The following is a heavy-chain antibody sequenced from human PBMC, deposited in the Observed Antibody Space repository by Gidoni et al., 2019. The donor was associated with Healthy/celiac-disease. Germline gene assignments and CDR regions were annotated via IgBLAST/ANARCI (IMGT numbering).Heavy chain of an antibody. CDR3: ARDRDELSYYYDSSGYYH. J-gene: IGHJ5*02. D-gene: IGHD3-22*01. CDR2: ISSSSSYT. Sequence: QVQLVESGGGLVKPGGSLRLSCAASGFNFSDYYRSWIRKAPGKGLEWVSYISSSSSYTNYADSVKGRFTISRDNAKNSLYLQMNSLRAEDTAVYYCARDRDELSYYYDSSGYYHWGQGTLVTVSS. CDR1: GFNFSDYY. V-gene: IGHV3-11*05.